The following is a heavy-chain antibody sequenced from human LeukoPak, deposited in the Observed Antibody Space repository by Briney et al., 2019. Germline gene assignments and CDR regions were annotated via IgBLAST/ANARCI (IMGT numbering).Heavy chain of an antibody. CDR1: GFTFSSYW. CDR2: ITIDGSST. Sequence: GGSLRLSCAASGFTFSSYWMHWVRQAPGKGLIWVSRITIDGSSTSYADSVKGRFTISRDNAKNTVYLQMNSLRAEDTAVYYCSSGNPGNSYGYWGQGTLVTVSS. V-gene: IGHV3-74*01. D-gene: IGHD5-18*01. J-gene: IGHJ4*02. CDR3: SSGNPGNSYGY.